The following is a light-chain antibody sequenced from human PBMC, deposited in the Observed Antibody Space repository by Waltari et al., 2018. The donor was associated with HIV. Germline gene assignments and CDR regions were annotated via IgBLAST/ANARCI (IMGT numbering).Light chain of an antibody. CDR2: KDN. J-gene: IGLJ3*02. Sequence: SYELTQSPSMSVSSGQTARITCSGDALPKQYAYWYQQKPGQAPVLIIYKDNERPSGIPERFSGSSSGTTVTLTIGGVQAEDEAAYFCQSADSSGTYGVFGGGTRLTVV. CDR1: ALPKQY. CDR3: QSADSSGTYGV. V-gene: IGLV3-25*03.